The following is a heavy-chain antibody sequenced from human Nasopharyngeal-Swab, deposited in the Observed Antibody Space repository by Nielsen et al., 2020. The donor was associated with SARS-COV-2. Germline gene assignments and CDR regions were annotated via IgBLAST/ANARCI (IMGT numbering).Heavy chain of an antibody. CDR1: GFTFSSYS. D-gene: IGHD3-10*01. J-gene: IGHJ4*02. Sequence: GGSLRLSCAASGFTFSSYSMNWVRQAPGKGLEWVSSISSSSSYINYADSVKGRFTISRDNAKNSLYLQMNSLRAEDTAVYYCARDPGRWVRGVYYWGQGTLVTVSS. CDR3: ARDPGRWVRGVYY. V-gene: IGHV3-21*01. CDR2: ISSSSSYI.